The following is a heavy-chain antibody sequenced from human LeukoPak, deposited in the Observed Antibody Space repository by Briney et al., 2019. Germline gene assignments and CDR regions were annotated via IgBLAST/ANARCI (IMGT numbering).Heavy chain of an antibody. CDR3: ARDLKVVSMPFDY. Sequence: GGSLRLSCAASGFTFSSYSMNWVRQAPGKGLEWVSSISSSSSYIYYADSVKGRFTISIDNAKNSLYLQMNSLRAEDTAVYYCARDLKVVSMPFDYWGQGTLVTVSS. V-gene: IGHV3-21*01. CDR1: GFTFSSYS. D-gene: IGHD2/OR15-2a*01. J-gene: IGHJ4*02. CDR2: ISSSSSYI.